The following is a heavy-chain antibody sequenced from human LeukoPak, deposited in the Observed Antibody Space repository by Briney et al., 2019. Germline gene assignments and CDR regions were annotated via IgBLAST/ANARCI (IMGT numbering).Heavy chain of an antibody. CDR3: ARVGSYRDAFDI. V-gene: IGHV3-21*01. J-gene: IGHJ3*02. Sequence: GGSLRLSCAASGFTFSSYSMNWVRQAPGKGLEWVSSISSSSSYIYYADSVKGRFTISRDNAKNSLYLQMNSLRAEDTAVYYCARVGSYRDAFDIWGQGTMVTVSS. D-gene: IGHD1-26*01. CDR2: ISSSSSYI. CDR1: GFTFSSYS.